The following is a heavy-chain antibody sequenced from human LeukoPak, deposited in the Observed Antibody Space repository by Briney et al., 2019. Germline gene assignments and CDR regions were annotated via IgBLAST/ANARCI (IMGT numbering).Heavy chain of an antibody. D-gene: IGHD6-19*01. J-gene: IGHJ4*02. CDR2: ISWDGGST. Sequence: GGSLRLSCAASGFTFDDYAMHWVRQAPGKGLEWVSLISWDGGSTYYADSVKGRFTISRDNSKNSLYLQMNSLRAEDTALYYCAKGAVEQWQVLYFDYWGQGTLVTVSS. CDR3: AKGAVEQWQVLYFDY. V-gene: IGHV3-43D*04. CDR1: GFTFDDYA.